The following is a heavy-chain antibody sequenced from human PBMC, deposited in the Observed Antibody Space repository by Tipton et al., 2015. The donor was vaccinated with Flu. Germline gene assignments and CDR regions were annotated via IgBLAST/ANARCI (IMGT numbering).Heavy chain of an antibody. CDR1: GYSISSGYY. D-gene: IGHD6-19*01. CDR2: IYHSGST. CDR3: ARGPEQWLVNPHYFDY. J-gene: IGHJ4*02. Sequence: TLSLTCTVSGYSISSGYYWGWIRQPPGKGLEWIGSIYHSGSTYYNPSLKSRVTISVDTSKNQFSRKLSSVTAADTAVYYCARGPEQWLVNPHYFDYWGQGTLVTVSS. V-gene: IGHV4-38-2*02.